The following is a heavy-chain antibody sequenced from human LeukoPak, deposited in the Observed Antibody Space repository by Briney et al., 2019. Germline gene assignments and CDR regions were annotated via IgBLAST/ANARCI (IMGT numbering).Heavy chain of an antibody. CDR1: GFTFSNYA. CDR2: ISVSGDST. D-gene: IGHD6-19*01. J-gene: IGHJ6*02. CDR3: AKRHYSSGFYGMDV. Sequence: GGSLRLSCAASGFTFSNYAVSWVRQAPGKGLEWVSTISVSGDSTHYADSVEGRFTISRDNFKNTLYLQMNSLRAEDTAVYYCAKRHYSSGFYGMDVWGQGTTVTVSS. V-gene: IGHV3-23*01.